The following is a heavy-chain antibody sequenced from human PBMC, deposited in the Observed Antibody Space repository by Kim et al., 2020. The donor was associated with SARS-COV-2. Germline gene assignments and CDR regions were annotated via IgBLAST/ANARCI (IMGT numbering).Heavy chain of an antibody. V-gene: IGHV3-9*01. CDR2: ISWNSGSI. J-gene: IGHJ3*02. Sequence: GGSLRLSCAASGFTFDDYAMHWVRQAPGKGLEWVSGISWNSGSIGYADSVKGRFTISRDNAKNSLYLQMNSLRAEDTALYYCASAHRSGYYLNAFDIWGQGTMVTVSS. CDR1: GFTFDDYA. CDR3: ASAHRSGYYLNAFDI. D-gene: IGHD3-22*01.